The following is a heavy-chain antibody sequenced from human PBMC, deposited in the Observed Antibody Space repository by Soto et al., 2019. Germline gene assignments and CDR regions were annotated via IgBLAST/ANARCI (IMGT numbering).Heavy chain of an antibody. J-gene: IGHJ4*02. V-gene: IGHV3-33*01. CDR2: IYYDGRNK. Sequence: GGSLRLSCAASGFIFNTYGMHWVRQAPGKGLEWVAVIYYDGRNKYYADSVKGRFTISRDNSKNTLNLQMNSLRVEDTAVYYCARDLGELWPSVGGYWGQGTLVTVSS. CDR1: GFIFNTYG. CDR3: ARDLGELWPSVGGY. D-gene: IGHD1-26*01.